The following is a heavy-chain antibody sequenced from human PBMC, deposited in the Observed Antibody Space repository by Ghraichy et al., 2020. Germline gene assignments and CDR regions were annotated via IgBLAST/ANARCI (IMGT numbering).Heavy chain of an antibody. CDR3: ARGRTAYDFWSGYYPGNFDY. CDR2: ISSSSSTI. J-gene: IGHJ4*02. Sequence: GESLNISCAASGFTFSSYSMNWVRQAPGKGLEWVSYISSSSSTIYYADSVKGRFTISRDNAKNSLYLQMNSLRDEDTAVYYCARGRTAYDFWSGYYPGNFDYWGQGTLVTVSS. D-gene: IGHD3-3*01. CDR1: GFTFSSYS. V-gene: IGHV3-48*02.